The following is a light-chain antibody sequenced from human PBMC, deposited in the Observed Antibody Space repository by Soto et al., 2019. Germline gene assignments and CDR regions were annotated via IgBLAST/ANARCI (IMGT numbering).Light chain of an antibody. CDR3: QSYDSSLSGVL. CDR1: NSNIGAGYD. CDR2: GNS. J-gene: IGLJ2*01. V-gene: IGLV1-40*01. Sequence: QSVLTQPPSVSGAPGQRVTISCTGSNSNIGAGYDVHWYQQLPGTAPKLLIYGNSNRPSGVPDRFSGSKSGPSASLAITGLQAEDEADYYCQSYDSSLSGVLFGGGTKVTVL.